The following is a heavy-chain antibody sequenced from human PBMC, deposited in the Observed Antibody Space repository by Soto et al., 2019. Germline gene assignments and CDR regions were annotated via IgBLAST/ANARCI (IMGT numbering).Heavy chain of an antibody. Sequence: ASVKVSFKSSGSTFISYCISWVRQAPGQGLECMGWISAYNGNTNYAQKLQGRVTMTTDTSTSTAYMELRSLRSDDTAVYYCARDDITMVRGVTRYYYYGMDVWGQGTTVTVSS. CDR3: ARDDITMVRGVTRYYYYGMDV. D-gene: IGHD3-10*01. CDR1: GSTFISYC. V-gene: IGHV1-18*04. J-gene: IGHJ6*02. CDR2: ISAYNGNT.